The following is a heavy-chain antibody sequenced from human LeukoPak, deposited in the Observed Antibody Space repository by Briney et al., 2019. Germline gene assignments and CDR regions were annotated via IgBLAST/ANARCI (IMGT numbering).Heavy chain of an antibody. D-gene: IGHD6-19*01. CDR1: GYTFTSYA. CDR2: INAGNGNT. CDR3: ARDPWLVRGDY. J-gene: IGHJ4*02. Sequence: ASVKVSCKASGYTFTSYAMHWVRQALGQRLEWMGWINAGNGNTKYSQNFQGRVTITRDTSASTAYMELSSLRFEDTAVYYCARDPWLVRGDYWGQGTLVTVSS. V-gene: IGHV1-3*01.